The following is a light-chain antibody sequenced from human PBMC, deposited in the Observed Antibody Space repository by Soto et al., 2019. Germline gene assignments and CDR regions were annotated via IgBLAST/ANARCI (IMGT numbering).Light chain of an antibody. CDR1: QSLLHSNGYNY. Sequence: DIVMTQSPLSLPVTPGEPASISCRSSQSLLHSNGYNYLDCYLQKPGQTPQLLIFLGSNRASGVPDRYSGSGSGTDFTLKISSLEAEDVGVYYSIQTHHSPLTFGGGTKVEIK. CDR2: LGS. J-gene: IGKJ4*01. CDR3: IQTHHSPLT. V-gene: IGKV2-28*01.